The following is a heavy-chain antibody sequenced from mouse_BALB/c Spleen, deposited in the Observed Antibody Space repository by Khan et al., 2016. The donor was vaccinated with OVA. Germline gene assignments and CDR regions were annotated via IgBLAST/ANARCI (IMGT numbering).Heavy chain of an antibody. CDR1: GYTFTSYT. D-gene: IGHD2-14*01. CDR2: INPSNGYT. J-gene: IGHJ3*01. CDR3: VRDGAYHRNDGWFAY. V-gene: IGHV1-4*01. Sequence: QVQLQQSGAELARPGASVKMSCKASGYTFTSYTIHWIKKRPGQGLEWIGYINPSNGYTNYNQKFKDKATLTTDKSSNTAYLQLSSLTSYDTAGYNCVRDGAYHRNDGWFAYWGQGTLVTVSA.